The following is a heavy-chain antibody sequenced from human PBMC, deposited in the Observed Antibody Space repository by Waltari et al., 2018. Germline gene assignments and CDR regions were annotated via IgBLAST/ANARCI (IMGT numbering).Heavy chain of an antibody. Sequence: EVQLLESGGGLVQPGGSLRLSCAASGFTFSRYAMSWVRQAPWKRLEWVSAISGSGGSTYYADSVKGRFTISRDNSKNTLYLQMNSLRAEDTAVYYCAKAPILGYCSSTSCFDLYFDYWGQGTLVTVSS. CDR2: ISGSGGST. J-gene: IGHJ4*02. V-gene: IGHV3-23*01. D-gene: IGHD2-2*01. CDR3: AKAPILGYCSSTSCFDLYFDY. CDR1: GFTFSRYA.